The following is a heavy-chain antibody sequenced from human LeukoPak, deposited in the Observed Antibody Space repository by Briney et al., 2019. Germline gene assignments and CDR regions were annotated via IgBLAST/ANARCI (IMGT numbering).Heavy chain of an antibody. CDR3: ARSRISAPVDY. Sequence: ASVKVSCKASGYTFTDYYMHWVRQGPGQGLEWMGWINTHSGGTSYAQKFQGRVTMTRDTSISAGFMELKSLGSDDTAVYYCARSRISAPVDYWGQGTLVTVSS. V-gene: IGHV1-2*02. J-gene: IGHJ4*02. D-gene: IGHD6-6*01. CDR1: GYTFTDYY. CDR2: INTHSGGT.